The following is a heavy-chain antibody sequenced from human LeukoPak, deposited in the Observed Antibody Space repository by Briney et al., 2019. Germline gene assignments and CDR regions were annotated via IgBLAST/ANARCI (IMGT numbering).Heavy chain of an antibody. Sequence: PGGSLRLSCSASGFTFSRYAMNWVRQAPGKGLEWVSYISSSSSTIYYADSVKGRFTISRDNAKNSLYLQMNSLRAEDTAVYYCARIAVAGTSVSDFDYWGQGTLVTVSS. CDR1: GFTFSRYA. D-gene: IGHD6-19*01. CDR3: ARIAVAGTSVSDFDY. CDR2: ISSSSSTI. V-gene: IGHV3-48*01. J-gene: IGHJ4*02.